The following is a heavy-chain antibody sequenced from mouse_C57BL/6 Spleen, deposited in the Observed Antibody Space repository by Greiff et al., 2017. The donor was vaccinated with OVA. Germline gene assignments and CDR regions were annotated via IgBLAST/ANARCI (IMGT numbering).Heavy chain of an antibody. CDR2: IDPETGGT. J-gene: IGHJ2*01. Sequence: VQRVESGAELVRPGASVTLSCKASGYTFTDYEMHWVKQTPVHGLEWIGAIDPETGGTAYNQKFKGKAILTADKSSSTAYMELRSLTSEDSAVYYCTRGGITTVVALDYWGQGTTLTVSS. V-gene: IGHV1-15*01. D-gene: IGHD1-1*01. CDR1: GYTFTDYE. CDR3: TRGGITTVVALDY.